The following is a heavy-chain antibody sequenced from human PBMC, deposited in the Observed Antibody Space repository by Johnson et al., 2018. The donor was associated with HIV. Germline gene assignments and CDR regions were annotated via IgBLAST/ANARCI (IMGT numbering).Heavy chain of an antibody. V-gene: IGHV3-9*01. CDR1: GFTFDDYA. CDR3: AKDLRLSSGQWVVQGGAFDI. CDR2: ISWISGTI. D-gene: IGHD6-19*01. Sequence: VQLVESGGGLEQPGRSLRLSCEASGFTFDDYAMHWVRQAPGKGLEWVSGISWISGTIGYADSVKGRFTISRDNAKKSLYLQMDSLRAEDTALYYCAKDLRLSSGQWVVQGGAFDIWGQGTMVTVSS. J-gene: IGHJ3*02.